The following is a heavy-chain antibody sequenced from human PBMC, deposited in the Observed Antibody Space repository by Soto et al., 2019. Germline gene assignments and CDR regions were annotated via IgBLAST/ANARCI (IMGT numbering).Heavy chain of an antibody. Sequence: QVQLVQSGAEVKKPGASVKVSCKASGYTFTSYAMHWVRQATGQRLEWMGWINAGNGNTKYSQKFQGRVTITRDTSASTAYIELSSLRSEDTAVYYCARGGSLYWYFDLWGRGTLVTVSS. V-gene: IGHV1-3*01. J-gene: IGHJ2*01. CDR3: ARGGSLYWYFDL. CDR2: INAGNGNT. CDR1: GYTFTSYA. D-gene: IGHD1-26*01.